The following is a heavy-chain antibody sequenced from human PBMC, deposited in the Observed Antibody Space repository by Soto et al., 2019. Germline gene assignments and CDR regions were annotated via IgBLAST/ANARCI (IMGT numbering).Heavy chain of an antibody. J-gene: IGHJ5*02. CDR3: ARMATGGSLNWFDP. CDR2: MNPGSGDT. D-gene: IGHD3-16*02. Sequence: ASVKVSCKASGYSFTNNDVSWVRQATGQGLEWMGWMNPGSGDTGYAQKFQGRVTMTRDIATATAYMELSSLRSDDTATYYCARMATGGSLNWFDPWGQGTLVTVSS. CDR1: GYSFTNND. V-gene: IGHV1-8*01.